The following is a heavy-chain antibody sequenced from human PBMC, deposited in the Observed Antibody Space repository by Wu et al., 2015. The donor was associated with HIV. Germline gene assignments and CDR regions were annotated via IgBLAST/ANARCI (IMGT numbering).Heavy chain of an antibody. J-gene: IGHJ4*02. D-gene: IGHD3-10*01. Sequence: QVQLVQPGAEVKKPGASVKVSCKASGYTFTSHDINWVRQATGQGLEWMGWMNPNSGNTGYAQKFQGRVTMTRNTSISTAYMELSSLRSEDTAVCYCARGLDYYGSGSYGSVSDYWGQGTLVTVSS. CDR3: ARGLDYYGSGSYGSVSDY. CDR1: GYTFTSHD. V-gene: IGHV1-8*01. CDR2: MNPNSGNT.